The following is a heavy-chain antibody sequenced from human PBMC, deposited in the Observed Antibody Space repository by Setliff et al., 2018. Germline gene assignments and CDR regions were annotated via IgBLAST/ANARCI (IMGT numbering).Heavy chain of an antibody. CDR1: GGSFSGYQ. J-gene: IGHJ4*02. CDR2: INHSGST. V-gene: IGHV4-34*01. Sequence: PSETLSLTCVVYGGSFSGYQWSWIRQPPGKGLEWIGEINHSGSTNYNPSLKSRVTISLDASTNQFSLKLRSVSAADTAVYYCRYWSGYYNNDYWGQGTLVTVSS. D-gene: IGHD3-3*01. CDR3: RYWSGYYNNDY.